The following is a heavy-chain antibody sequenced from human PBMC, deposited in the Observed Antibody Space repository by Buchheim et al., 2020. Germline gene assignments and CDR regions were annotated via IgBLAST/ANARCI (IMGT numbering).Heavy chain of an antibody. Sequence: EVQLVESGGGLVKPGGSLRLSCAASGFTFSSYSMNWVRQAPGKGLEWVSSISSSSSYIYYAASVKGRFTISRDNAKNSLYLQMNSLRAEDTAVYYCARDMTTDVYYYGMDVWGQGTT. CDR3: ARDMTTDVYYYGMDV. V-gene: IGHV3-21*01. CDR2: ISSSSSYI. CDR1: GFTFSSYS. D-gene: IGHD4-17*01. J-gene: IGHJ6*02.